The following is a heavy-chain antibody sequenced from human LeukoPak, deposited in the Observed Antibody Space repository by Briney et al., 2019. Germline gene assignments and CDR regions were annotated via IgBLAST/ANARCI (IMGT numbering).Heavy chain of an antibody. CDR3: AKVLATFDY. D-gene: IGHD3-3*02. J-gene: IGHJ4*02. CDR1: GFTFSTSI. Sequence: GGSLRLSCAASGFTFSTSIMHWVRQAPGKGLEWVAVISYDGNNKYYADSVKGRFTISRDNSKNTLYLQMNSLRAEDTAVYYCAKVLATFDYWGQGTLVTVSS. V-gene: IGHV3-30*18. CDR2: ISYDGNNK.